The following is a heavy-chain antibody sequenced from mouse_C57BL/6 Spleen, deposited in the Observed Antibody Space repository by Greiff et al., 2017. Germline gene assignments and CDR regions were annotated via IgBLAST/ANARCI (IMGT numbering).Heavy chain of an antibody. CDR3: ARSTSNYWYFDV. V-gene: IGHV1-61*01. CDR1: GYTFTSYW. CDR2: IYPSDSET. J-gene: IGHJ1*03. D-gene: IGHD2-5*01. Sequence: QVQLQQSGAELVKPGASVKLSCKASGYTFTSYWMDWVKQRPGQGLEWIGNIYPSDSETHYNQKFKDKATLTVDKSSSTAYMQLSSLTSEDSAVYYCARSTSNYWYFDVWGTGTTVTVSS.